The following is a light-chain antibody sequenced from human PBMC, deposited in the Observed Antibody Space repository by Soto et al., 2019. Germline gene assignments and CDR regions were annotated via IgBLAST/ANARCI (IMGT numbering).Light chain of an antibody. Sequence: SYELAQPPSVSLSQGQTARMTCSGDALPKQYAYWYQQKPGQAPVLVISKDTERPSGIPERFSGSNSGTTVTLTISGVQAEDEADYYCQSADSSGSYWVFGGGTKLTVL. V-gene: IGLV3-25*03. CDR1: ALPKQY. J-gene: IGLJ3*02. CDR2: KDT. CDR3: QSADSSGSYWV.